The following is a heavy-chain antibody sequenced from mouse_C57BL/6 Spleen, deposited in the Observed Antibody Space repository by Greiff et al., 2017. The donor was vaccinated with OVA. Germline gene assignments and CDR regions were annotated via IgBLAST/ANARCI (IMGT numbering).Heavy chain of an antibody. CDR1: GFNIKDYY. V-gene: IGHV14-1*01. CDR2: IDPEDGDT. J-gene: IGHJ3*01. CDR3: TITTVVATDAY. Sequence: EVQLQQSGAELVRPGASVKLSCTASGFNIKDYYMHWVKQRPEQGLEWIGRIDPEDGDTEYAPKFQGKATMTADTSSHTAYLQLSSLTSEDTAVYYCTITTVVATDAYWGQGTLVTVSA. D-gene: IGHD1-1*01.